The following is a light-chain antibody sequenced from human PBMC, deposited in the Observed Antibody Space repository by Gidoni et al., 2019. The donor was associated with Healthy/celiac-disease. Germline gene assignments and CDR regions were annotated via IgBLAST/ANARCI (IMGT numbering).Light chain of an antibody. V-gene: IGLV1-36*01. CDR1: SSNIGNNA. CDR3: AAWDDSLNGRV. Sequence: QSVLTHPPSGYDAPRQRVTISCSGSSSNIGNNAVNLYQQLPGKYLNLLIYYDDTLPSGVSDRFAGSKSGTSASLAISGRQSEDEADYYCAAWDDSLNGRVFGTGTKVTVL. J-gene: IGLJ1*01. CDR2: YDD.